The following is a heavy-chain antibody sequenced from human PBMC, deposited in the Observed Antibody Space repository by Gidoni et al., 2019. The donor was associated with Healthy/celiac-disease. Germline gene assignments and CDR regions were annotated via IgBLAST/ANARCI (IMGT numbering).Heavy chain of an antibody. CDR3: AKDHYCSSTSCYTLGVLYYYYYGMDV. D-gene: IGHD2-2*02. Sequence: QVQLVESGGGVVQPGRSLRLSCAASGFTFSRYGMPWGRQAPGKGLEWVAVISYDGSNKYYADSVKGRFTISRDNSKNTRYLQMNSLRAEDTAVYYCAKDHYCSSTSCYTLGVLYYYYYGMDVWGQGTTVTVSS. CDR2: ISYDGSNK. J-gene: IGHJ6*02. V-gene: IGHV3-30*18. CDR1: GFTFSRYG.